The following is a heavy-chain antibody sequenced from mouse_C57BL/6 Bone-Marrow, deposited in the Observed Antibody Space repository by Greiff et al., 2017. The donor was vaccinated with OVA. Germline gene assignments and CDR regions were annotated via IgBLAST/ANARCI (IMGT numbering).Heavy chain of an antibody. D-gene: IGHD2-3*01. Sequence: SGAELVRPGASVKMSCKASGYTFTSYNMHWVKQTPRQGLEWIGAIYPGNGDTSYNQKFKGKATLTVDKSSSTAYMQLSSLTSEDSAVYCCARDDGYLYYFDDWGQGTTLTVSS. CDR1: GYTFTSYN. CDR3: ARDDGYLYYFDD. V-gene: IGHV1-12*01. J-gene: IGHJ2*01. CDR2: IYPGNGDT.